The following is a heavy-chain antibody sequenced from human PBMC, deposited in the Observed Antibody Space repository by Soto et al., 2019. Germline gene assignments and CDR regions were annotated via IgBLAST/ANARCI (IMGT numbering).Heavy chain of an antibody. V-gene: IGHV3-7*01. J-gene: IGHJ5*02. CDR1: GFTFSAFW. Sequence: GESLKISCAASGFTFSAFWMSWVRQAPGKGLEWVANIKQDGSEKYYVDSLKGRFTISRDNAKNSLYLQMDSLRVEDTAVYYCASPRGNSPWFDPWGQGTLVTVSS. CDR2: IKQDGSEK. CDR3: ASPRGNSPWFDP. D-gene: IGHD3-16*01.